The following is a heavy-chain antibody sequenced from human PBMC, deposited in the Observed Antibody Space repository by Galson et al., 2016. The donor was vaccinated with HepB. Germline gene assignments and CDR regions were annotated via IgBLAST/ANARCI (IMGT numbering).Heavy chain of an antibody. CDR2: IYFSTVS. CDR1: GGSISSRGYY. D-gene: IGHD2-15*01. J-gene: IGHJ4*02. V-gene: IGHV4-31*03. CDR3: ARDMRPFCSDDRCSL. Sequence: TLSLTCTVSGGSISSRGYYWSWIRQHPGKGLEWIGHIYFSTVSYYNPSLKSRATISVDTSKNQLSLKLSSVTAADTAVYFCARDMRPFCSDDRCSLWGRGTLVTVSS.